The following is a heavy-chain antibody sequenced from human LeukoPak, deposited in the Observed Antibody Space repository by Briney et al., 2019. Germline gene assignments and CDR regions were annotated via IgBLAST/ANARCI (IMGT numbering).Heavy chain of an antibody. J-gene: IGHJ4*02. Sequence: SETLSLTCTVSGGSVSGYYWSWIRQPPGKGLEWIGYVYYNGATHYNPSLKGRVTISIDTSNNQFSLKMSSVIAADTAVYYCARAPYYYGSGSFLKQENKYYFDSWGQGTLVTVSS. CDR3: ARAPYYYGSGSFLKQENKYYFDS. D-gene: IGHD3-10*01. CDR1: GGSVSGYY. CDR2: VYYNGAT. V-gene: IGHV4-59*02.